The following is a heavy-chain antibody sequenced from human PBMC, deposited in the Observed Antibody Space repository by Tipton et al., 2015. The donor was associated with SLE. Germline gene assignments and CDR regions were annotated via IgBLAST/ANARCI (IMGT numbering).Heavy chain of an antibody. CDR3: ARITIFGVVGFDY. V-gene: IGHV4-61*02. CDR1: GGSISSGSYY. J-gene: IGHJ4*02. D-gene: IGHD3-3*01. Sequence: TLSLTCTVSGGSISSGSYYWSWIRQPAGKGLEWIGRIYTSGSTNYNPSLKSRVTISVDTSENQFSLKLSSVTAADTAVYYCARITIFGVVGFDYWGQGTLVTVSS. CDR2: IYTSGST.